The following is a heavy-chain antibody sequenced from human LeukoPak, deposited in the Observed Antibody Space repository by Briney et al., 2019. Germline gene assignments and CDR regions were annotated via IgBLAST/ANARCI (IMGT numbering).Heavy chain of an antibody. V-gene: IGHV1-3*01. J-gene: IGHJ4*02. CDR2: INAGNGNT. Sequence: ASVKVSCKASGYTFTSYAMHWVRQAPGQRLEWMGWINAGNGNTKYSQKFQGRVTITRDTSASTAYMELSSLRSEDTAVYYCARDPHRPPGGSGWFYDYWGQGTLVTVSS. CDR1: GYTFTSYA. CDR3: ARDPHRPPGGSGWFYDY. D-gene: IGHD6-19*01.